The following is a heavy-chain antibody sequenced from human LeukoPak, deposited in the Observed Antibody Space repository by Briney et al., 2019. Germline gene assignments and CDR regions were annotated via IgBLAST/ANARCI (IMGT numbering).Heavy chain of an antibody. Sequence: GGSLRLSCAASGFTFSSYAMHWVRQAPGKGLEWVAVISYDGSNKYYADSVKGRFTISRDNSKNTLYLQMNSLRAEDTAVYYCARDTRLYGDYATVMGDAFDIWGQGTMVTVSS. CDR2: ISYDGSNK. J-gene: IGHJ3*02. V-gene: IGHV3-30-3*01. CDR1: GFTFSSYA. D-gene: IGHD4-17*01. CDR3: ARDTRLYGDYATVMGDAFDI.